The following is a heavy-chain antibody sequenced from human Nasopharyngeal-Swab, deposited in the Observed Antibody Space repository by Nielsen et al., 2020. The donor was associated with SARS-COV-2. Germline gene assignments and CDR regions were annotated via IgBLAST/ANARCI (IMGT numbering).Heavy chain of an antibody. J-gene: IGHJ5*02. CDR2: IYSGDST. Sequence: GESLKISCAASGFTVSSNYMSWVRQAPGKGLEWVSVIYSGDSTYYADSVKGRFTISRDNSKNTLYLQMNSLRAEDTAVYYCAKRPNDYVWGSYRYIPWFDPWGQGTLVTVSS. V-gene: IGHV3-53*01. CDR3: AKRPNDYVWGSYRYIPWFDP. D-gene: IGHD3-16*02. CDR1: GFTVSSNY.